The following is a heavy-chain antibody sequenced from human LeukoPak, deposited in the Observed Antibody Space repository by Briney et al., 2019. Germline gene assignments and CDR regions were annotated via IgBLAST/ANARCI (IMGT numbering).Heavy chain of an antibody. CDR2: IYYSGST. CDR1: DGSISSSSYF. J-gene: IGHJ4*02. CDR3: ARWELGIYYFDY. Sequence: SETLSLTCTVSDGSISSSSYFWGWIRQPPGKGLEWIGSIYYSGSTYYNPSLKSRVTISVDTSKNQFSLKLSSVTAADTAVYYCARWELGIYYFDYWGQGTLVTVSS. V-gene: IGHV4-39*01. D-gene: IGHD7-27*01.